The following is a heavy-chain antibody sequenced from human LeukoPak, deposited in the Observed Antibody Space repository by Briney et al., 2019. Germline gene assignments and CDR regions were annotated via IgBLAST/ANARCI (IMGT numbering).Heavy chain of an antibody. Sequence: PSETLSLTCTVSGGSISSYYWSWIRQPPGKGLEWIGHINYSGSTNYNPSLRSRVTISVDTSKNQFSLKLSSVTAADTAVYYCASSLWMGYFDLWGRGTPVTVSS. J-gene: IGHJ2*01. D-gene: IGHD5-12*01. CDR2: INYSGST. V-gene: IGHV4-59*01. CDR1: GGSISSYY. CDR3: ASSLWMGYFDL.